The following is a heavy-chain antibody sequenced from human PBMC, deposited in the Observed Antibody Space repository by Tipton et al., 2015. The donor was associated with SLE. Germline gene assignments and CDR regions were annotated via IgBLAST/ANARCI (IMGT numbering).Heavy chain of an antibody. CDR2: IYHSGST. CDR1: GYSISSGYY. J-gene: IGHJ6*02. Sequence: TLSLTCAVSGYSISSGYYWGWFRQPPGKGLEWIGSIYHSGSTYYNPSLKSRVTISVDTSKNQFSLKLGSVTAADTAVYYCARDVPQAVAGGMDVWGQGTTVTVSS. D-gene: IGHD6-19*01. CDR3: ARDVPQAVAGGMDV. V-gene: IGHV4-38-2*02.